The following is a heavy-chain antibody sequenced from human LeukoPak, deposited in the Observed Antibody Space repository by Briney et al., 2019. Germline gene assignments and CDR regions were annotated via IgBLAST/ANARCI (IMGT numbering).Heavy chain of an antibody. CDR2: IYYSGST. CDR1: DGSISHYY. Sequence: PSETLSLTCTVSDGSISHYYWGWIRQPPGKGLEWIGSIYYSGSTYYNPSLKSRVTISVDTSKNQFSLKLSSVTAADTAVYYCASQIDIVVVPAASGAFDIWGQGTMVTVSS. J-gene: IGHJ3*02. D-gene: IGHD2-2*01. V-gene: IGHV4-39*01. CDR3: ASQIDIVVVPAASGAFDI.